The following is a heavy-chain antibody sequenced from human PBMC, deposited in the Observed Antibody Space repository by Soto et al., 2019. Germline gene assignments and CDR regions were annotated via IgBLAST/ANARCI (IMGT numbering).Heavy chain of an antibody. Sequence: GSLRLSCAASVFTVSSYSMNWVRQAPGKGLEWVSSISSSSSYIYYADSVKGRFTISRDNAKNSLYLQMNSLRAEDTAVYYCARETSYGPYFDYWGQGTLVTVSS. CDR1: VFTVSSYS. V-gene: IGHV3-21*01. D-gene: IGHD5-18*01. CDR2: ISSSSSYI. CDR3: ARETSYGPYFDY. J-gene: IGHJ4*02.